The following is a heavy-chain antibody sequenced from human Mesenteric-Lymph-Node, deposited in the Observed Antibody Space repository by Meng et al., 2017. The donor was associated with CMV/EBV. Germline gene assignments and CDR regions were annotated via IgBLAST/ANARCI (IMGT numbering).Heavy chain of an antibody. CDR3: AKVVYAIVDYYYYGMDV. V-gene: IGHV3-23*01. J-gene: IGHJ6*02. Sequence: GESLKISCAASGFTFSNYAMSWVRQAPGKGLEWVSGIGVGGTQYYADSVKGRFTISRDKSKNTLYLQVNSLRAEDTAVYYCAKVVYAIVDYYYYGMDVWGQGTTVTVSS. CDR1: GFTFSNYA. CDR2: IGVGGTQ. D-gene: IGHD2-8*01.